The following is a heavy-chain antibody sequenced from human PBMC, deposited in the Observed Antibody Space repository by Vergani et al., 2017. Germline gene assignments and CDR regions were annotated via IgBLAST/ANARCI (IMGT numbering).Heavy chain of an antibody. CDR1: GFTFSSYG. CDR2: IWYDGSNK. Sequence: VQLVESGGGVVQPGRSLRLSCAASGFTFSSYGMHWVRQAPGKGLEWVAVIWYDGSNKYYADSVKGRFTISRDNSKNTLYLQMNSLRAEDTAVYYCARAPEENGMDVWGQGTTVTVSS. CDR3: ARAPEENGMDV. J-gene: IGHJ6*02. V-gene: IGHV3-33*01.